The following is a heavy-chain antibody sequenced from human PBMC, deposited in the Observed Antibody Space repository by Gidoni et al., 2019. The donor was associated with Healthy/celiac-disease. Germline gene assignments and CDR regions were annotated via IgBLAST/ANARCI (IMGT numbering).Heavy chain of an antibody. V-gene: IGHV1-69*19. D-gene: IGHD3-22*01. CDR2: IIPIFGTA. CDR1: GGTFSSYA. J-gene: IGHJ4*02. Sequence: QVQLVQSGAEVKKPGSSVKVSCKASGGTFSSYAISWVRQAPGQGLEWMGGIIPIFGTANYAQKFQGRVTITADESTSTAYMELSSLRSEDTAVYYCARCPHNYYDSSGYYSPHFDYWGQGTLVTVSS. CDR3: ARCPHNYYDSSGYYSPHFDY.